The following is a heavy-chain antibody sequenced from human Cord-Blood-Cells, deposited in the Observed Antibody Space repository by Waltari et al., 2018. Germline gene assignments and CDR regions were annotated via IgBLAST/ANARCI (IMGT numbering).Heavy chain of an antibody. CDR1: GGSFSGYY. D-gene: IGHD2-15*01. CDR3: ARGHSYCSGGSCYYYYYGMDV. J-gene: IGHJ6*02. CDR2: INHSGST. V-gene: IGHV4-34*01. Sequence: QVQLQQWGAGLLKPSETLSLTCAVYGGSFSGYYWSWIRQPPGTGLEWIGEINHSGSTNYNPSRTSRVTISVDTSKNQFSLKLSSVTAADTAVYYCARGHSYCSGGSCYYYYYGMDVWGQGTTVTVSS.